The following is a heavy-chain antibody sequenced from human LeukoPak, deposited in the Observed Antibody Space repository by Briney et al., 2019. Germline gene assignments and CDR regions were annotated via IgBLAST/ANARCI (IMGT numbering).Heavy chain of an antibody. J-gene: IGHJ6*03. Sequence: ASVNVSCKASVYMFTGYYMHWVRQAPGQGVEGMGWINPNSGGTNYAQKFQGRVTITRDTSISTAYMDLNRLRSDDTAVYYCARVVAVTGTPVYYMDVWGKGTTVTVSS. D-gene: IGHD6-19*01. CDR3: ARVVAVTGTPVYYMDV. CDR1: VYMFTGYY. V-gene: IGHV1-2*02. CDR2: INPNSGGT.